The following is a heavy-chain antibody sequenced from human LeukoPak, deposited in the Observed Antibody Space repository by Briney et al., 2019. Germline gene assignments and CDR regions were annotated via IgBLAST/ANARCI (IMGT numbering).Heavy chain of an antibody. CDR3: ARVGYYDSSGFDPLYGMDV. J-gene: IGHJ6*02. V-gene: IGHV4-39*07. CDR1: GGSISSSSYY. CDR2: IYYSGST. D-gene: IGHD3-22*01. Sequence: SETLSLTCTVSGGSISSSSYYWGWIRQPPGKGLEWIGSIYYSGSTYYNPSLKSRVTISVDTSKNQFSLKLSSVTAADTAVYYCARVGYYDSSGFDPLYGMDVWGQGTTVTVSS.